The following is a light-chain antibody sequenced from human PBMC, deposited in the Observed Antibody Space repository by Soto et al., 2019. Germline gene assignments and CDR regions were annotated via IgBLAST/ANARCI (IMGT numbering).Light chain of an antibody. Sequence: QSVLTQPVSVSGSPGQSITISCTGTSSDVGGYNYVSWYQQHPGKAPKLIIFEVSNRPSGISSRFSGSKSGNTASLTISGLQAEDEADYYCASYTSSSTSVIFGRGTKLTVL. CDR2: EVS. CDR1: SSDVGGYNY. J-gene: IGLJ2*01. V-gene: IGLV2-14*01. CDR3: ASYTSSSTSVI.